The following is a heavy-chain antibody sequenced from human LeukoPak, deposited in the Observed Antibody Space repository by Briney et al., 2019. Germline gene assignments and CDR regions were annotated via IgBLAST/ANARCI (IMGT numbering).Heavy chain of an antibody. CDR2: INHSGST. CDR3: ARAPGPHLWLVGAFDI. D-gene: IGHD5-18*01. V-gene: IGHV4-34*01. Sequence: SETLSLTCAVYGGSFSGYYWSWIRQPPGKGLEWIGEINHSGSTNYNPSLKSRVTISVDTSKNQFSLKLSSVTAADTAVYYCARAPGPHLWLVGAFDIWGQGTMVTVSS. CDR1: GGSFSGYY. J-gene: IGHJ3*02.